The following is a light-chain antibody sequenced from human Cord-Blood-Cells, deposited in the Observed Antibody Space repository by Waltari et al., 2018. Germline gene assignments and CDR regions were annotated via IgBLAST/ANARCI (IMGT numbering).Light chain of an antibody. CDR2: GNS. Sequence: QSVLTQPPPVSGAPGQRVTIPCTGSSSNIGAGYDVTWYQQLPGTAPRLLIYGNSNRPSGVPDRFSGSKSGTSASLAITGLQAEDEADYYCQSYDSSLSGVVFGGGTKLTVL. CDR3: QSYDSSLSGVV. CDR1: SSNIGAGYD. V-gene: IGLV1-40*01. J-gene: IGLJ2*01.